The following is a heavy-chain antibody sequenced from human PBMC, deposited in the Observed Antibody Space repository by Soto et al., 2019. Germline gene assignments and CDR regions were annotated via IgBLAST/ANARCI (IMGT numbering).Heavy chain of an antibody. D-gene: IGHD1-20*01. CDR1: GGSFSGYY. CDR3: ARGGVVITGTTRGNWFDP. V-gene: IGHV4-34*01. J-gene: IGHJ5*02. CDR2: INHSGST. Sequence: TLSLTCAVYGGSFSGYYWSWIRQPPGKGLEWIGEINHSGSTNYNPSLKSRVTISVDTSKNQFSLKLSSVTAADTAVYYCARGGVVITGTTRGNWFDPWGQGTLVTVS.